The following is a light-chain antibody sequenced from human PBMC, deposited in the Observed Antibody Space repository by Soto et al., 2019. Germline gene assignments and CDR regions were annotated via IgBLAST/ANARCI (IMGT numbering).Light chain of an antibody. CDR1: PSVSGGY. CDR3: QQYGNSPLT. J-gene: IGKJ3*01. V-gene: IGKV3-20*01. CDR2: DAS. Sequence: ETVLTQSPGTLSSSPGERATLSCRASPSVSGGYLAWYQQKPGQAPRLLIYDASSRATGIPDRFSGSGSGTDFTLTISRLEPEDFAVYYCQQYGNSPLTFGPGTKVDIK.